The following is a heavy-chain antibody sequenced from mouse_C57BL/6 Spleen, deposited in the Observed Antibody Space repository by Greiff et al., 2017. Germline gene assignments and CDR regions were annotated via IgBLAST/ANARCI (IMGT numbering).Heavy chain of an antibody. D-gene: IGHD2-4*01. V-gene: IGHV1-74*01. CDR2: IHPADSDT. Sequence: QVQLQQPGAELVKPGASVKVSCKASGYTFTSYWMHWVKQRPGQGLEWIGKIHPADSDTNYNQQFKGKATLTVDKSSSTAYMQVSSLRSGDAAVYYCAIDYDYPYLDYWGQGTTLTVSS. J-gene: IGHJ2*01. CDR1: GYTFTSYW. CDR3: AIDYDYPYLDY.